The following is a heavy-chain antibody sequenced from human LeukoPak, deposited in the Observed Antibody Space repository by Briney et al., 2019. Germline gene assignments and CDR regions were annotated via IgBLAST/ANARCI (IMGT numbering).Heavy chain of an antibody. CDR2: IWYDGSNK. D-gene: IGHD3-10*01. CDR3: AKENALLWFGESMGYFDY. Sequence: GGSLRLSCAASGFTFSSYGMHWVRQAPGKGLEWVAVIWYDGSNKYYADSVKGRFTISRDNSKNTLYLQMNSLRAEDTAVYYCAKENALLWFGESMGYFDYWGQGTLVTVSS. J-gene: IGHJ4*02. V-gene: IGHV3-30*02. CDR1: GFTFSSYG.